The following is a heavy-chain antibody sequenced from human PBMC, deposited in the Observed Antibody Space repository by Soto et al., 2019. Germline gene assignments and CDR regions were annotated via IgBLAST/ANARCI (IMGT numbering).Heavy chain of an antibody. D-gene: IGHD6-6*01. Sequence: EVQLVESGGGLVQPGGSLRLSCAASGFTVSSNYMSWVRQAPGKGLEWVSVIYSGGSTYYADSVKGRFTISRDNSKNTLYLQMNSLRSEDTAVYYCASGRYSSSHMDVWGKGTTVTVSS. V-gene: IGHV3-66*01. CDR1: GFTVSSNY. CDR2: IYSGGST. CDR3: ASGRYSSSHMDV. J-gene: IGHJ6*03.